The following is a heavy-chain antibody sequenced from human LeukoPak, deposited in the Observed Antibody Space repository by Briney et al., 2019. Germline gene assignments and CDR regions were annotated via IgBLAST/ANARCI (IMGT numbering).Heavy chain of an antibody. D-gene: IGHD4-23*01. CDR3: ARDLKGPVNDVFDM. Sequence: PGGSLRLSCAASGFTFSGYSMNWVRQAPGEGLEWVANIKQDGTEKYYMDSVKGRFSISRDNAKNTLYLQMNSLRAEDTAVYYCARDLKGPVNDVFDMWGQGTMVTVSS. J-gene: IGHJ3*02. CDR2: IKQDGTEK. V-gene: IGHV3-7*01. CDR1: GFTFSGYS.